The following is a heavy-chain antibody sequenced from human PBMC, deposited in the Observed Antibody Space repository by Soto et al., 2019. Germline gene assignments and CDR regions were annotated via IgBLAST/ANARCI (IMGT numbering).Heavy chain of an antibody. J-gene: IGHJ4*02. Sequence: ASVKVSCKASGYTFTGYYMHWVRQAPGQGLEWMGWVNPNIANTVYAQKFEGRVTMTRDTSISTVYMELSGLTSDDTAVYYCARDRRGYYYRIDYWGKGAPVTASS. CDR3: ARDRRGYYYRIDY. CDR2: VNPNIANT. CDR1: GYTFTGYY. D-gene: IGHD3-22*01. V-gene: IGHV1-2*02.